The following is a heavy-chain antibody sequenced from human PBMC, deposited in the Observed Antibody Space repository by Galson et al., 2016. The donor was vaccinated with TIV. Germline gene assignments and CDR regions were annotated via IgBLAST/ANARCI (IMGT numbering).Heavy chain of an antibody. CDR1: GGTFSSYS. Sequence: SVKVSCKVSGGTFSSYSVSWVRQAPGQGLEWMGRIIPMVGMTNYAQKFQGKITITADRSTTTAYLELSSLRSEDTAVYYCARRYSGSKNGFDMWGQGTMVTVSS. CDR3: ARRYSGSKNGFDM. J-gene: IGHJ3*02. CDR2: IIPMVGMT. D-gene: IGHD1-26*01. V-gene: IGHV1-69*02.